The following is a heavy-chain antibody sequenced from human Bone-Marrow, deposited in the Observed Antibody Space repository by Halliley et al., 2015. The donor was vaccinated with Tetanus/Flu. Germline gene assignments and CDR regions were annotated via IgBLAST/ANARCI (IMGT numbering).Heavy chain of an antibody. J-gene: IGHJ6*02. Sequence: SLRLSCTASRFTFSNYAMSWVRRAPGKGLEWVSVISGTGDRSYYADSVKGRLTISRDNSKNTLYLQMNSLRVEDTAVYYCARDKRVADFWGGSYRVYCFGMYVLGQGTPVTVPS. CDR2: ISGTGDRS. CDR3: ARDKRVADFWGGSYRVYCFGMYV. CDR1: RFTFSNYA. V-gene: IGHV3-23*01. D-gene: IGHD3-3*01.